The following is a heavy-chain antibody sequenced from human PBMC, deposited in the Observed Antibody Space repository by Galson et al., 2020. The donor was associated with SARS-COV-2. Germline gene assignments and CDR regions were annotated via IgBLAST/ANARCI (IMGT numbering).Heavy chain of an antibody. D-gene: IGHD6-13*01. CDR1: GFTFSDHY. CDR3: AREGYSSSRDAFDI. J-gene: IGHJ3*02. CDR2: TRAKANSYTT. V-gene: IGHV3-72*01. Sequence: GSLRISCAASGFTFSDHYMDWVRQAPGQGLEWVGRTRAKANSYTTEYAASVKNRFTISRDDSKNSLHLQMDSLKTEDTAVYYCAREGYSSSRDAFDIWGQGTMVTVSS.